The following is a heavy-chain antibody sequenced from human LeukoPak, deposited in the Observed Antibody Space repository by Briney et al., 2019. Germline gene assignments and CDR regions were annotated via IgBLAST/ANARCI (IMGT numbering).Heavy chain of an antibody. CDR1: GFTFSNAW. Sequence: PGGSLRLSCAASGFTFSNAWMNWVRQAPGKGLEWVGRIKRKTDGGTTEYAAPVQGRFTISRDDSTNTLYLQMNSLKTEDTAVYYRTTDPSVLVVGYWGQGTLVTVSS. J-gene: IGHJ4*02. D-gene: IGHD2-15*01. CDR2: IKRKTDGGTT. V-gene: IGHV3-15*01. CDR3: TTDPSVLVVGY.